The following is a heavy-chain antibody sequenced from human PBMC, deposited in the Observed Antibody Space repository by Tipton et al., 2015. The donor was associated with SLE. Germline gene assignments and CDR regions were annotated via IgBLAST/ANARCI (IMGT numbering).Heavy chain of an antibody. Sequence: SLRLSCAASGFIFGDYAMHWVRQAPGKGLEWVSGISWNSEKIAYADSVKGRFTISRDNAKNSLFLQMNSLRAEDTAFYYCAKGIRFLEWFRFDSWGQGTLVTVSS. CDR3: AKGIRFLEWFRFDS. CDR1: GFIFGDYA. J-gene: IGHJ4*02. D-gene: IGHD3-3*01. V-gene: IGHV3-9*01. CDR2: ISWNSEKI.